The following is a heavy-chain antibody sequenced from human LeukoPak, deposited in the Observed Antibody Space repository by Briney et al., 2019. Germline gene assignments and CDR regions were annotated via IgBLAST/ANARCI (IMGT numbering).Heavy chain of an antibody. Sequence: QSGGSLRLSCAASGFTFRSDAMSWVRQAPGKGLEWVSGISGSGGTTYYADSVKGRFTISRDNSKNTLYLQMNSLRAEDTAIYYCAREEVKQQLMRKYYYGMDVWGQGTTVTVSS. J-gene: IGHJ6*02. V-gene: IGHV3-23*01. CDR1: GFTFRSDA. D-gene: IGHD6-13*01. CDR2: ISGSGGTT. CDR3: AREEVKQQLMRKYYYGMDV.